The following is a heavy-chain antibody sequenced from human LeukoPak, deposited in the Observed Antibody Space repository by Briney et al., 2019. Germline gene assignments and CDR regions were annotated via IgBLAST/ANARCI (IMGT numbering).Heavy chain of an antibody. Sequence: GGSLRLSCAASGFTFSTYAMSWIRQAPGKGLEWVSSISADGAGRYYADSVKGRFIISRDNSRNTLYMQMISLRAEDTAVYYCARIITAAGSDYWGQGTLVTVSS. CDR1: GFTFSTYA. CDR2: ISADGAGR. D-gene: IGHD2-15*01. CDR3: ARIITAAGSDY. V-gene: IGHV3-23*01. J-gene: IGHJ4*02.